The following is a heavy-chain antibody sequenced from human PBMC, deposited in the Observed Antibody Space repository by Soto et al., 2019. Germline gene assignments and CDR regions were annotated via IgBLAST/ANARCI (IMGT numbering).Heavy chain of an antibody. Sequence: QVQLVESGGGVVQPGTSLRLSCAASGFTFSTYGMHWVRQAPGKGLEWVALIWYDGSNKYYGDSVKGRFTISRDNSKNTLYLEMNSLRVEDTAVYYCASDFSSGYSFDYWGQGTLVTVSS. V-gene: IGHV3-33*01. CDR3: ASDFSSGYSFDY. D-gene: IGHD6-13*01. CDR1: GFTFSTYG. J-gene: IGHJ4*02. CDR2: IWYDGSNK.